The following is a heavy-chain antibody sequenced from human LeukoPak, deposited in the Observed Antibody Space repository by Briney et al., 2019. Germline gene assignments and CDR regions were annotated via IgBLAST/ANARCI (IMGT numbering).Heavy chain of an antibody. CDR3: AKHYDSSGYYYNY. CDR2: ISDTGGST. CDR1: GFTFSSNA. Sequence: GGSLRLSCAASGFTFSSNAMSWVRQAPGKGLEWVSSISDTGGSTYYADSVKGRFTISRDNSKNTLYLQMNSLRAEDAALYYCAKHYDSSGYYYNYWGQGTLVTVSS. V-gene: IGHV3-23*01. J-gene: IGHJ4*02. D-gene: IGHD3-22*01.